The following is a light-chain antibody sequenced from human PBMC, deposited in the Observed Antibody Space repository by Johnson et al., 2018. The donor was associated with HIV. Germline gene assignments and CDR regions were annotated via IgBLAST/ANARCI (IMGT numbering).Light chain of an antibody. CDR1: SSNIGDNY. J-gene: IGLJ1*01. CDR3: GTWDSGLRSVF. V-gene: IGLV1-51*01. Sequence: QSVLTQSPSVSAAPGQKVTISCSGSSSNIGDNYVSWYQQLPGTAPKLLIYDNNKRPSGIPDRFSGSKSGTSATLGITGLQTGDEADYYCGTWDSGLRSVFFGSGTKVTVL. CDR2: DNN.